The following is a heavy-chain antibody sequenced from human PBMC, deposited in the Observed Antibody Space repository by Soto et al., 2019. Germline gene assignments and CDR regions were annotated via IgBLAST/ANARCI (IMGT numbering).Heavy chain of an antibody. J-gene: IGHJ5*02. CDR2: IIPIFGTA. V-gene: IGHV1-69*12. D-gene: IGHD2-15*01. CDR3: ARRYCSGGSCDNWFDP. Sequence: QVQLVQAGAEVKKPGSSVKVSCKASGGTFSSYAISWVRQAPGQGLEWMGGIIPIFGTANYAQKFQGRVTITADESTSTAYMELSSLRSEDTAVYYCARRYCSGGSCDNWFDPWGQGTLVTVSS. CDR1: GGTFSSYA.